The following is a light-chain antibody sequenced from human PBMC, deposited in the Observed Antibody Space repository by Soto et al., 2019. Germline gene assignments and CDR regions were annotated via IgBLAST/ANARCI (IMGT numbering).Light chain of an antibody. Sequence: DIQMTQSPSSLSASVGDRVTITCRASQSISSYLNWYQQKPGKAPKLMIYKESSLESGVPSRLSGSGSGTEFNLTISRLQPDDFATYYCQQYNSYSGTCGQGTKVDIK. V-gene: IGKV1-5*03. J-gene: IGKJ1*01. CDR3: QQYNSYSGT. CDR2: KES. CDR1: QSISSY.